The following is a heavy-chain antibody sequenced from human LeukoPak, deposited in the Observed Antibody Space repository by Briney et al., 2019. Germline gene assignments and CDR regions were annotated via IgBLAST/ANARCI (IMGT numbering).Heavy chain of an antibody. J-gene: IGHJ4*02. V-gene: IGHV3-53*01. CDR1: GFTVSSNY. D-gene: IGHD6-13*01. Sequence: PGGSLRLSCAASGFTVSSNYMSWVRQAPGKGLEWVSVIYSGGSTYYADSVKGRFTISRDNSKNTLYLQMNSLRAEDTALYFCATGKNSSSWYYFEYWGQGTLVTVSS. CDR2: IYSGGST. CDR3: ATGKNSSSWYYFEY.